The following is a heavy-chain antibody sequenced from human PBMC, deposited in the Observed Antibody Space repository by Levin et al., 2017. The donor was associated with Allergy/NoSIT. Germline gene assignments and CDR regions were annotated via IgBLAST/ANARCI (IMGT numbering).Heavy chain of an antibody. Sequence: QPGGSLRLSCAVSGFTISDYAMAWVRQAPGTGLGWVSVITGGGFNTYYGDSVKGRFTVSRDDSKDTLYLELNSLRAEDTAVYYCAKKQGGTSGFSFDVWGQGTMVTVSS. J-gene: IGHJ3*01. V-gene: IGHV3-23*01. CDR2: ITGGGFNT. CDR1: GFTISDYA. D-gene: IGHD1-1*01. CDR3: AKKQGGTSGFSFDV.